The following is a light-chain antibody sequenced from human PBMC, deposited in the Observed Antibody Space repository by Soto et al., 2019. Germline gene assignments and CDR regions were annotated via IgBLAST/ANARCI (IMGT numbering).Light chain of an antibody. Sequence: EIVLTQSPGTLSLSPGERATLSCRASQSLSSSQLAWYQQKPGQAPRLLIHDASSRATGISDRFTGSGSGTDFTLTITTLEPEDFAVYYCQQYGSSTWKFGQGTKV. CDR2: DAS. V-gene: IGKV3-20*01. J-gene: IGKJ1*01. CDR1: QSLSSSQ. CDR3: QQYGSSTWK.